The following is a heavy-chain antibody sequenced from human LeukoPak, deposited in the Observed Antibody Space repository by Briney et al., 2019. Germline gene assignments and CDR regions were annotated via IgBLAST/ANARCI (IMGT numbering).Heavy chain of an antibody. V-gene: IGHV4-34*01. CDR1: GGSFSGYY. CDR3: ARRHLGYYGMDV. Sequence: PSETLSLTCAVYGGSFSGYYWSWIRQPPGKGLEWIGEINHSGSTNYNPSLKSRVTISVDTSKNQFSLKLSFVTAADTAVYYCARRHLGYYGMDVWGKGTTVTVSS. J-gene: IGHJ6*04. CDR2: INHSGST.